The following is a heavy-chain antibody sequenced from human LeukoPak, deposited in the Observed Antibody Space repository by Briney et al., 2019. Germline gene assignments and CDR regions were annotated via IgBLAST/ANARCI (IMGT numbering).Heavy chain of an antibody. D-gene: IGHD3-22*01. J-gene: IGHJ3*02. CDR1: GYTFTSYG. V-gene: IGHV1-18*01. Sequence: ASVKVSCKASGYTFTSYGISWVRQAPGQGLEWMGWFSAYNGNTNYAQKLQGRVTMTTDTSTGTAYMELRSLRSDDTAVYYCARDCRLSTMIAVADAFDIWGQGTMVTVSS. CDR3: ARDCRLSTMIAVADAFDI. CDR2: FSAYNGNT.